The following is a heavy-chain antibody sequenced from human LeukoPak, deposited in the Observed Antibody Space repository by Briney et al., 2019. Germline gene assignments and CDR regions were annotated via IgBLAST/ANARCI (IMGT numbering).Heavy chain of an antibody. V-gene: IGHV3-23*01. CDR3: ARAFWNGNWFDP. Sequence: PGGSLRLSCAASGFTFSSYAITWVRQAPGKGLEWVSAVSSNGAKTYYADSVKGRFTISRDNSKNTLYLQMNSLRAEDTAVYYCARAFWNGNWFDPWGQGTLVTVSS. J-gene: IGHJ5*02. CDR2: VSSNGAKT. CDR1: GFTFSSYA. D-gene: IGHD1-1*01.